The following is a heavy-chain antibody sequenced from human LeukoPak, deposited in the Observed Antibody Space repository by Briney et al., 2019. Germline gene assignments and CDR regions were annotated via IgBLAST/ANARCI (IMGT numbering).Heavy chain of an antibody. D-gene: IGHD3-3*01. Sequence: PGGSLRLSCAASGFTFSSYSMNWVRQAPGKGLEWVSLISGDGGSTYYADSVKGRFTISRDNSKNSLYLQMNSLRTEDTALYYCAKDLDFWSGSALDYWGQGTLVTVSS. V-gene: IGHV3-43*02. J-gene: IGHJ4*02. CDR1: GFTFSSYS. CDR3: AKDLDFWSGSALDY. CDR2: ISGDGGST.